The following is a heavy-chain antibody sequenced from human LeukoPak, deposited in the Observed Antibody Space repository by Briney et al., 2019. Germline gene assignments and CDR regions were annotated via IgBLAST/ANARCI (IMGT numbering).Heavy chain of an antibody. Sequence: ASVKVSCKASGYTFTSYYMHWVRQAPGQGLEWMGIINPSGGSTSYAQKFQGRVTMTRDMSTSTVYMELSSLRSDDTAVYYCARGHDILTGYYRYVFDYWGQGTLVTVSS. V-gene: IGHV1-46*01. CDR2: INPSGGST. CDR1: GYTFTSYY. CDR3: ARGHDILTGYYRYVFDY. J-gene: IGHJ4*02. D-gene: IGHD3-9*01.